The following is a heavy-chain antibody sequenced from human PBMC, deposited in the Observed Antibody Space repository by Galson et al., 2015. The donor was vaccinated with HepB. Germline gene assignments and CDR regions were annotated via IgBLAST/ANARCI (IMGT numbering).Heavy chain of an antibody. V-gene: IGHV3-11*01. J-gene: IGHJ4*02. Sequence: LRLSCAASGFTFSDYYMNWIRQAPGKGLEWVSYISSSGTTMYYADSVKGRFTISRDNAKKSVYLQMNSLRAEDTAVYFCARSKVYGTFWGQGTLVTVSS. D-gene: IGHD2-8*01. CDR2: ISSSGTTM. CDR3: ARSKVYGTF. CDR1: GFTFSDYY.